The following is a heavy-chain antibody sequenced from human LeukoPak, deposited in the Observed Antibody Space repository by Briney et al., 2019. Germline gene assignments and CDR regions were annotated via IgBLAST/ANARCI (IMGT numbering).Heavy chain of an antibody. CDR1: GGSISSYY. J-gene: IGHJ5*02. Sequence: SETLSLTCTVSGGSISSYYWSWIRQPPGKGLEWIGYIYYSGSTNYNPSLKSRVTISVDTSKNQFSLKLSPVTAADTAVYYCAREISIAVAGLRVEWFDPWGQGTLVTVSS. V-gene: IGHV4-59*01. CDR3: AREISIAVAGLRVEWFDP. D-gene: IGHD6-19*01. CDR2: IYYSGST.